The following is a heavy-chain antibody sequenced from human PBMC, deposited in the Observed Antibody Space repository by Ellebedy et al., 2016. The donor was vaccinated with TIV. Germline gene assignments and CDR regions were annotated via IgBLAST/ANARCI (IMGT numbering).Heavy chain of an antibody. Sequence: AASVTVSCKATGGVFTRFRLSWVRPAAGHGLEWMGGIVAVLLTTKSTQKFQGRVTFTADESTSTAYMDLSSLRSEDTAMHYCARGRELDLCSGSPELAFWGQGTLVTVSS. CDR3: ARGRELDLCSGSPELAF. V-gene: IGHV1-69*13. CDR1: GGVFTRFR. D-gene: IGHD3-10*02. CDR2: IVAVLLTT. J-gene: IGHJ4*02.